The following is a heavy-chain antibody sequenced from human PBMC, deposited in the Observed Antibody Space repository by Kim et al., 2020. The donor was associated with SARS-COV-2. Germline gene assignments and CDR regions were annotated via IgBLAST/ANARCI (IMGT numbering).Heavy chain of an antibody. D-gene: IGHD1-26*01. Sequence: GNYAQKFQGRGTITADESTSTAYMELSSLRSEDTAVYYCARGLSGSYYDCWGQGTLVTVSS. J-gene: IGHJ4*02. CDR3: ARGLSGSYYDC. CDR2: G. V-gene: IGHV1-69*01.